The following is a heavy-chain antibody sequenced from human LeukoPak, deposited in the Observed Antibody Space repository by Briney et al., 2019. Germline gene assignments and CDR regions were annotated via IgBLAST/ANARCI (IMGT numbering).Heavy chain of an antibody. CDR1: GGSISSSNW. V-gene: IGHV4-4*02. CDR2: IYHSGST. D-gene: IGHD6-19*01. CDR3: ARVRTIAVAGLLDY. Sequence: SETLSLTCAVSGGSISSSNWWSWVRQPPGQGLEWIGEIYHSGSTNYNPSLKSRVTVSVDKSKNQFSLKLSSVTAADTAVYYCARVRTIAVAGLLDYWGQGTLVTVSS. J-gene: IGHJ4*02.